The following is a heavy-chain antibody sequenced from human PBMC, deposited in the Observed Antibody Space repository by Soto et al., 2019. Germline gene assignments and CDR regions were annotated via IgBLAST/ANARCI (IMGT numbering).Heavy chain of an antibody. CDR1: GFTFSSYG. D-gene: IGHD1-26*01. Sequence: QVQLVESGGGVVQPGRSLRLSCAASGFTFSSYGMHWVRQAPGKGLERVAVISYDGSNKYYADSVKGRFTISRDNSKNTLYLQMNSLRAEDTAVYYCAKDPASRVGATEDYFDYWGQGTLVTVSS. CDR2: ISYDGSNK. V-gene: IGHV3-30*18. CDR3: AKDPASRVGATEDYFDY. J-gene: IGHJ4*02.